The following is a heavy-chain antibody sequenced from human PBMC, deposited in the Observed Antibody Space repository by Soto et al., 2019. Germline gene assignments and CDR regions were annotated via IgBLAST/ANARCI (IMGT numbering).Heavy chain of an antibody. Sequence: PGGSLRLSCAASGFTFSDHYMDWVRQAPGKGLEWVGRTRDKTNIYTTKYAASVKGRFTISRDDSKNSLYLRMNSLKTEDTAVYYCARASGYYDNGGRHWDHWGQGTLVTVSS. D-gene: IGHD3-22*01. CDR2: TRDKTNIYTT. CDR3: ARASGYYDNGGRHWDH. J-gene: IGHJ4*02. V-gene: IGHV3-72*01. CDR1: GFTFSDHY.